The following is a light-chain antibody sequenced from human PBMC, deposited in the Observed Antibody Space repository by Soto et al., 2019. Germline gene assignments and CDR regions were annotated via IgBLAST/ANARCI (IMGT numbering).Light chain of an antibody. CDR2: KNN. CDR3: AAWDDSLSGVV. Sequence: QSALTQPASVSGSPGQSITISCTGTSGDTNEINSVSWYQQLPGTAPKLLIYKNNQWPSGVPDRFSGSKSGTSASLAISGLRSEDEADYYCAAWDDSLSGVVFGGGTKVTVL. V-gene: IGLV1-47*01. CDR1: SGDTNEINS. J-gene: IGLJ2*01.